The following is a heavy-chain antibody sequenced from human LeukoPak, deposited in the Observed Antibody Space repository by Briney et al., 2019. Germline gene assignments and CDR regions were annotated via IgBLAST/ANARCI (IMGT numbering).Heavy chain of an antibody. CDR1: GYRFSSYW. CDR2: IYPGDSDT. CDR3: ARTDRTEDPLDY. Sequence: GESLKIPCKGSGYRFSSYWIGWVRQMPGKGLEWMGIIYPGDSDTRYSPSFQGQVTISADKSVSTAYLQWSSLKASDTAMYYCARTDRTEDPLDYWGQGTLVTVSS. V-gene: IGHV5-51*01. J-gene: IGHJ4*02. D-gene: IGHD1-1*01.